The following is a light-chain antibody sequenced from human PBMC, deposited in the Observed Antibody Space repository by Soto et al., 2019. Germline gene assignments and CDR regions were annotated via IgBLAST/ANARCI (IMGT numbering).Light chain of an antibody. CDR3: PQYHIYPVT. CDR1: QSVSTW. CDR2: KAF. Sequence: DIQMTQSPSTLSASVGDRVTITCRASQSVSTWLAWYQQKPGKAPKLLIHKAFTLENGVPSRFIGSGSGTALPRTIGTLHPDVFATYYCPQYHIYPVTFGGGTKVEIK. J-gene: IGKJ4*01. V-gene: IGKV1-5*03.